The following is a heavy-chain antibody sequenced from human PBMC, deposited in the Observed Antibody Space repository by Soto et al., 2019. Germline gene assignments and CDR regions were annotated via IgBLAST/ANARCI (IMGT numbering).Heavy chain of an antibody. CDR2: ISGSGGST. CDR3: AKGAEDTYYYDSSGYYFGSRDAFDI. J-gene: IGHJ3*02. Sequence: PGGSLRLSCAASGFTFSSYAMSWVRQAPGKGLEWVSAISGSGGSTYYADSVKGRFTISRDNSKNTLYLQMNSLRAEDTAVYYCAKGAEDTYYYDSSGYYFGSRDAFDIWGQGTMVTVSS. CDR1: GFTFSSYA. V-gene: IGHV3-23*01. D-gene: IGHD3-22*01.